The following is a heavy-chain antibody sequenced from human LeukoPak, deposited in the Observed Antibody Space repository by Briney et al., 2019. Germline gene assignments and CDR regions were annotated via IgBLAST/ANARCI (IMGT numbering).Heavy chain of an antibody. J-gene: IGHJ4*02. D-gene: IGHD1-26*01. CDR2: ISYDGSNK. CDR1: GFTFSSYG. Sequence: PGGSLRLSCAASGFTFSSYGMHWVRQAPGKGLEWVAVISYDGSNKYYADSVKGRFTISRDNSKNTLYLQTNSLRAEDTAMYYCAKRDGSYSSFGSLDSWGQGTLVTVSS. CDR3: AKRDGSYSSFGSLDS. V-gene: IGHV3-30*18.